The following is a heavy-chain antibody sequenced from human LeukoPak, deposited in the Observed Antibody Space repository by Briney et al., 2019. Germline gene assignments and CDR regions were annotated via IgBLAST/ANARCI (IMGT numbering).Heavy chain of an antibody. CDR1: GFTFTTYW. V-gene: IGHV3-7*04. CDR3: VRGDFDF. Sequence: GGSLRLSCATSGFTFTTYWMSWVRQASGKGLEWVATLNHYGGDKYYVDSVKGRFTISRDNAKSSLYLQMDSLRAEDTAVYYCVRGDFDFWGQGTLVTVSS. CDR2: LNHYGGDK. J-gene: IGHJ4*02.